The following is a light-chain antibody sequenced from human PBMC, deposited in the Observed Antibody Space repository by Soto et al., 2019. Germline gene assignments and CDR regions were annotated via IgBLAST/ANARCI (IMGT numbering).Light chain of an antibody. J-gene: IGLJ3*02. V-gene: IGLV1-40*01. Sequence: QAVVTQPPSVSGAPGQRVTISCTGSSSNIGAGYDVHWYQQLPGTAPKLLIYGDTNRPSGVPDRFSGSKSGTSATLGITGLQTGDEADYYCGTWDSSLSAPWVFGGGTKLTVL. CDR1: SSNIGAGYD. CDR3: GTWDSSLSAPWV. CDR2: GDT.